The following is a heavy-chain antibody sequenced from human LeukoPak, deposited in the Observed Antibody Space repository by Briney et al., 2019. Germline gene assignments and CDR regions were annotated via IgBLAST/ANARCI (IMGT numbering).Heavy chain of an antibody. CDR2: MNPNSGNT. Sequence: ASVKVSCKASGYTFTSYDINWVRQATGQGLEWMGWMNPNSGNTGYAQKFQGRVTITRNTSISTAYMELSSLRSEDTAVYYCARGPYDSSGYYEYYFYYWGQGNLVTGS. CDR1: GYTFTSYD. V-gene: IGHV1-8*01. CDR3: ARGPYDSSGYYEYYFYY. D-gene: IGHD3-22*01. J-gene: IGHJ4*02.